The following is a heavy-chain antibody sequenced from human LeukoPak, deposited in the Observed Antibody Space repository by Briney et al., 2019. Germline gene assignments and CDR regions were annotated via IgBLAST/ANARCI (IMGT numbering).Heavy chain of an antibody. J-gene: IGHJ4*02. CDR2: IYYSGST. V-gene: IGHV4-59*01. CDR3: ARGHYDILTGYPRAGIEFDY. Sequence: KPSETLSLTCTVSGGSISSYYWSWIRQPPGKGLEWLGYIYYSGSTNYNPSLKSRVTISVDTSKNQFSLKLSSVTAADTAVYYCARGHYDILTGYPRAGIEFDYWGQGTLVTVSS. CDR1: GGSISSYY. D-gene: IGHD3-9*01.